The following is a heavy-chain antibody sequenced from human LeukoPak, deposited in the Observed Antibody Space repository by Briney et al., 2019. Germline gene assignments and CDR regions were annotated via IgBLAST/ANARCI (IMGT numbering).Heavy chain of an antibody. V-gene: IGHV1-2*02. D-gene: IGHD5-24*01. CDR1: GYTFTCYY. Sequence: GASVKVSCKASGYTFTCYYMHWVRQAPGQGLEWMGWINPNSGGTNYAQKFQGRVTMTRDTSISTAYMELSRLRSDDTAVYYCARDELLRWLPDPWGQGTMVTVSS. J-gene: IGHJ5*02. CDR2: INPNSGGT. CDR3: ARDELLRWLPDP.